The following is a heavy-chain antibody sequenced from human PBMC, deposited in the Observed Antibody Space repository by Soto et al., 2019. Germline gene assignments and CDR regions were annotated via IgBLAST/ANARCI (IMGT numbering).Heavy chain of an antibody. D-gene: IGHD3-10*01. CDR1: GFTFSSYG. CDR3: ARALLRESWYYGMDV. Sequence: GGSLRLSCAASGFTFSSYGMHWVRQAPGKGLEWVAVIWYDGSNKYYADSVKGRFTISRDNSKNTLYLQMNSLRAEDTAVYYCARALLRESWYYGMDVWGQGTTVTVSS. CDR2: IWYDGSNK. V-gene: IGHV3-33*01. J-gene: IGHJ6*02.